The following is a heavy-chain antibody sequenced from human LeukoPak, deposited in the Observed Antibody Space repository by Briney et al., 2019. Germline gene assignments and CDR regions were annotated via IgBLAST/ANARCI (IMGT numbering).Heavy chain of an antibody. Sequence: SQTLSLTCTVSGGSISSGDYSWSWIRQPPGKGLEWIGYIYYSGSTYYNPSLKSRVTISVDTSKNQFSLKLSSVTAADTAVYYCAGKGKPRGLDYWGQGTLVTVSS. J-gene: IGHJ4*02. CDR1: GGSISSGDYS. CDR2: IYYSGST. CDR3: AGKGKPRGLDY. D-gene: IGHD3-10*01. V-gene: IGHV4-30-4*01.